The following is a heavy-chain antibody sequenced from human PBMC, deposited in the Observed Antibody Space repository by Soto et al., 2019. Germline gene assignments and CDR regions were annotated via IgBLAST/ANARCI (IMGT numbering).Heavy chain of an antibody. J-gene: IGHJ4*02. CDR2: VYYTGST. CDR1: EGSISGYY. V-gene: IGHV4-59*01. D-gene: IGHD3-22*01. CDR3: ARGFYDARGYSAPFDS. Sequence: SETLCLTCTVSEGSISGYYWNWIRQASGKGPGWIGYVYYTGSTNYNPSLESRVTMSTDTSKNQVSLELRSMTAADSALYYCARGFYDARGYSAPFDSWGQGTQVTVSS.